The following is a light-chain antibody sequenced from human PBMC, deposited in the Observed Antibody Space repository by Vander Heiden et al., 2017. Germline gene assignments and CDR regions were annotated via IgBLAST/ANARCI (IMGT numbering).Light chain of an antibody. CDR3: QQSYSTPRT. J-gene: IGKJ2*01. Sequence: DIQMTQSPPSLSASVGDRVTISCRASQSISSYLNGYQQKPGKAPKLLIYAASSLQSGVPSRFSGSGSGTDFTLTISSLQPEEFATYYCQQSYSTPRTFGQGTKLEIK. CDR2: AAS. V-gene: IGKV1-39*01. CDR1: QSISSY.